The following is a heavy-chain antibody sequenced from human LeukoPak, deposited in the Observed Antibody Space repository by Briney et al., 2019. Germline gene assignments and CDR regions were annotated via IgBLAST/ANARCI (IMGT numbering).Heavy chain of an antibody. CDR1: GFTFSSFA. CDR3: AKAQWLSSHWWWFDP. CDR2: ISGSGGST. D-gene: IGHD6-19*01. J-gene: IGHJ5*02. V-gene: IGHV3-23*01. Sequence: QAGGSLRLSCAASGFTFSSFAMSWVRQAPGKGLEWVSAISGSGGSTYYADSVKGRFTISRDNSKNTLYLQMNSLRAEDTAVYYCAKAQWLSSHWWWFDPWGQGTLVTVSS.